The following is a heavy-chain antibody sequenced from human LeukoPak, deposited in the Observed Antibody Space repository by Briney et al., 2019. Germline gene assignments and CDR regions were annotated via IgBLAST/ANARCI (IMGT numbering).Heavy chain of an antibody. CDR3: ARGVGTYYDNYFDY. J-gene: IGHJ4*02. Sequence: ASVKVSCKASGGTFSSYAISWVRQAPGQGLEWMGGIIPIFGIANYAQKFQGRVTITADESTSTAYMELSSLRSEDTAVYYCARGVGTYYDNYFDYWGQGTLVTVSS. CDR2: IIPIFGIA. D-gene: IGHD3-22*01. V-gene: IGHV1-69*13. CDR1: GGTFSSYA.